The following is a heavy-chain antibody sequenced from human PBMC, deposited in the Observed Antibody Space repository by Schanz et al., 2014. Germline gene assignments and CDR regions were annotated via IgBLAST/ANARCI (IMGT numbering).Heavy chain of an antibody. D-gene: IGHD3-10*01. CDR2: INLSGGST. CDR3: ARDGGEVVRGVIEGVNHYDDGMDV. Sequence: QVQLVQSGAEVKKPGASVKVSCKASGYTFTSYSMHWVRQAPGQGLEWMGIINLSGGSTNNAQKCQGRLTMTRDTSTSTVYMELSSLRSEATTGYCCARDGGEVVRGVIEGVNHYDDGMDVWGQGTTXTVSS. V-gene: IGHV1-46*03. J-gene: IGHJ6*02. CDR1: GYTFTSYS.